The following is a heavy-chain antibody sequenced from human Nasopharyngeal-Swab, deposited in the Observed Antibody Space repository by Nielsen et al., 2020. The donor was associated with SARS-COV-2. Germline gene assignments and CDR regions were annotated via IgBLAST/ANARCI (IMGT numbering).Heavy chain of an antibody. Sequence: GESLKISCAASGFTFSSYGMHWVRQAPGKGLEWVAVISYDGSNKYYADSVKGRFTITRHNSKNTLYLQMNSLRAEDTAVYYCAKDLSQQLVPSDYWGQGTLVTVSS. CDR2: ISYDGSNK. V-gene: IGHV3-30*18. CDR3: AKDLSQQLVPSDY. CDR1: GFTFSSYG. D-gene: IGHD6-13*01. J-gene: IGHJ4*02.